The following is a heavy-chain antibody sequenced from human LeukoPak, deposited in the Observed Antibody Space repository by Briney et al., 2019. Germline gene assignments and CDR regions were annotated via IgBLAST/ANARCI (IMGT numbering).Heavy chain of an antibody. CDR2: ISYDGSNK. Sequence: QAGGSLRLSCAASGFTFSSYAMHWVRQAPGKGLEWVAVISYDGSNKYYADSVKGRFTISRDNSKNTLYLQMNSLRAEDTAVYYCANTSPPKNRREQWLVLPFDYWGQGTLVTVPS. CDR1: GFTFSSYA. CDR3: ANTSPPKNRREQWLVLPFDY. V-gene: IGHV3-30-3*01. J-gene: IGHJ4*02. D-gene: IGHD6-19*01.